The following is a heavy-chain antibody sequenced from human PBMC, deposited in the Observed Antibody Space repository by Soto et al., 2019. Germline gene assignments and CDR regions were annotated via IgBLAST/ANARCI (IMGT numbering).Heavy chain of an antibody. CDR2: INAGNGNT. V-gene: IGHV1-3*01. CDR3: ASPLGASYSSGWGFDY. J-gene: IGHJ4*02. D-gene: IGHD6-19*01. CDR1: GYTFTSYA. Sequence: QVQLVQSGAEVKKPGASVKVSCKASGYTFTSYAMHWVRQAPGQRLEWMGWINAGNGNTKYSQKFQGRVTITRDTSASTAYMELSSLRSEDTAVYYCASPLGASYSSGWGFDYWGQGTLVTVSS.